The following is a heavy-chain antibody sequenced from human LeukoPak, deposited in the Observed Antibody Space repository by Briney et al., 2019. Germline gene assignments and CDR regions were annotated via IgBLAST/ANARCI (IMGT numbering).Heavy chain of an antibody. D-gene: IGHD1-14*01. Sequence: PGGSLRLSCAASGFTFSSSWMAWVRQAPGKGLEWVDNIKHDGNEKYYVASVKGRFTISRDNAKNSLYLEMNSRRADDTAVYYCAGMDHFDYWGQGTLVTVSS. J-gene: IGHJ4*02. CDR3: AGMDHFDY. CDR1: GFTFSSSW. V-gene: IGHV3-7*01. CDR2: IKHDGNEK.